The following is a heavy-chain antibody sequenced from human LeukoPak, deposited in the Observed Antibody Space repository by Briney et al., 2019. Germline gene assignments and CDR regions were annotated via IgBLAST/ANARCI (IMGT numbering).Heavy chain of an antibody. J-gene: IGHJ5*02. CDR3: AREGYYGSGSYYPNWFDP. Sequence: PGGSLRLSCAASGFTFSSYSMNWVRQAPGKGLEWVSSISSSSSYIYYADSVKGRFTISRDNAKNSLYLQMNSLRAEDTAVYYCAREGYYGSGSYYPNWFDPWGQRTLVTVSS. V-gene: IGHV3-21*01. D-gene: IGHD3-10*01. CDR1: GFTFSSYS. CDR2: ISSSSSYI.